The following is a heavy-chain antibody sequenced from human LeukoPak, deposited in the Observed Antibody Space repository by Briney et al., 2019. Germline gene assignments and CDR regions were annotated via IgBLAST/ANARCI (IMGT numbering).Heavy chain of an antibody. V-gene: IGHV1-2*02. Sequence: ASVKVSCKASGYTFTGHYMHWVRQAPGQGLEWMGWINPNSGGTNYAQKFQGRVTMTRDMSISTAYMELSRLRSDDTAVYYCARVLYYGSDLYYFDYWGQGTLVTVSS. CDR2: INPNSGGT. CDR3: ARVLYYGSDLYYFDY. D-gene: IGHD3-10*01. J-gene: IGHJ4*02. CDR1: GYTFTGHY.